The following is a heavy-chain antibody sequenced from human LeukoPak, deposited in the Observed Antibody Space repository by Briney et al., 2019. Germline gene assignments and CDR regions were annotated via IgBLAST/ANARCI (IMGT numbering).Heavy chain of an antibody. Sequence: PGGSLRLSCAASGFTFSSYSMNWVRQAPGKGLEWVTAISGSGGSTYYADSVKGRFTISRDNSKNALYLQMNSLRVEDTALYYCAKGGYRDLDYWGQGTLVTVSS. CDR3: AKGGYRDLDY. J-gene: IGHJ4*02. V-gene: IGHV3-23*01. D-gene: IGHD4-17*01. CDR2: ISGSGGST. CDR1: GFTFSSYS.